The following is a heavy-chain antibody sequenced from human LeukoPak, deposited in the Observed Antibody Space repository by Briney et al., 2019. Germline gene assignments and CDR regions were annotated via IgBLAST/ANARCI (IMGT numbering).Heavy chain of an antibody. D-gene: IGHD3-22*01. CDR1: GGSISSSSYY. V-gene: IGHV4-39*07. CDR2: IYYSGST. Sequence: SETLSLTCTVSGGSISSSSYYWGWIRQPPGKGLEWIGSIYYSGSTYYNPSLKSRVTISVDTSKNQFSLKLSSVTAADTAVYYCARGDSVLYYDSSGYYPDYWGKGTTVTVSS. CDR3: ARGDSVLYYDSSGYYPDY. J-gene: IGHJ6*04.